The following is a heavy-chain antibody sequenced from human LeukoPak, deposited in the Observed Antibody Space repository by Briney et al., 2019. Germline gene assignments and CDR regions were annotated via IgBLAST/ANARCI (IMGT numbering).Heavy chain of an antibody. V-gene: IGHV3-48*02. D-gene: IGHD3-22*01. CDR2: ISSTSVSV. CDR3: ARDLSVYNPSY. J-gene: IGHJ4*02. CDR1: GFTFSTYS. Sequence: GGSLRLSCAASGFTFSTYSMNWVSQAPGKGLEWGSYISSTSVSVYYADSVQGRFTISRDDVENSLYPQMNCLRDEDTAVYYCARDLSVYNPSYWGQGTLVTVYS.